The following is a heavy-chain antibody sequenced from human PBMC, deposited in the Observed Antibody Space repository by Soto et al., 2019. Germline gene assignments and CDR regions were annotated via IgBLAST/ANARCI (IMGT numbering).Heavy chain of an antibody. D-gene: IGHD5-12*01. V-gene: IGHV3-64D*06. CDR2: VSTNGGTS. J-gene: IGHJ5*02. Sequence: PGGSLRLSCSASGFTFSIYAMHWVRQAPGKGLEYVSAVSTNGGTSYCADSVKGRFTISRDNSRNTLYLQMNSLRPEDTAVYYCVKDTATSDGYTTQTGSWGLGTLVTVSS. CDR3: VKDTATSDGYTTQTGS. CDR1: GFTFSIYA.